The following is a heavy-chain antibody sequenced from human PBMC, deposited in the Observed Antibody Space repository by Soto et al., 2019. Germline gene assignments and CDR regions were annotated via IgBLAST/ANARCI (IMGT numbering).Heavy chain of an antibody. CDR2: IYSGGSA. J-gene: IGHJ6*02. CDR1: GVTVSSNY. CDR3: ARGKGSYYDILTGYYYYYYGMDV. D-gene: IGHD3-9*01. V-gene: IGHV3-66*01. Sequence: PGGSLGLCCAASGVTVSSNYMSWVRQAPGKGLEWVSVIYSGGSAYYADSVKGRFTISRDNSKNTLYLQMNSLRAEDTAVYYCARGKGSYYDILTGYYYYYYGMDVWGQGTTVTVSS.